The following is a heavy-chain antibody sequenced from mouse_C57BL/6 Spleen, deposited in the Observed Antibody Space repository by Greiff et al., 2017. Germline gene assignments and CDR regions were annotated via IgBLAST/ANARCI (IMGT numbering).Heavy chain of an antibody. CDR2: INPNNGGT. CDR3: ARAVVGFDY. Sequence: VQLQQSGPKLVKPGASVKISCKASGYTFTDYYMNWVKQSHGKSLEWIGDINPNNGGTSYNQKFKGKATLTVDKSSSTAYMELRSLTSEDSAVYYCARAVVGFDYWGQGTTLTVSS. V-gene: IGHV1-26*01. CDR1: GYTFTDYY. J-gene: IGHJ2*01. D-gene: IGHD1-1*01.